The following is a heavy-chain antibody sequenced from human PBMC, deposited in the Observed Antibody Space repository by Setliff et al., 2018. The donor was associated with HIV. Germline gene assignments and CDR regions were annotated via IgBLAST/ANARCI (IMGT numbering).Heavy chain of an antibody. D-gene: IGHD3-16*02. CDR3: AREGYDYVWGSYRSYYMDV. Sequence: GASVKVSCKASGYTFTSYYMQWVRQAPGQGLEWMGTINPSGGSTNYAQKFQGRVTMTRDTSTSTVYMELSSLRSEDTAVYYCAREGYDYVWGSYRSYYMDVWGKGTTVTVSS. V-gene: IGHV1-46*01. CDR2: INPSGGST. J-gene: IGHJ6*03. CDR1: GYTFTSYY.